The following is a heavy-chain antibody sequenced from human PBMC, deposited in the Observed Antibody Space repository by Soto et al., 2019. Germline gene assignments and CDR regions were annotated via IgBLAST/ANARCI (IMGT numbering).Heavy chain of an antibody. CDR2: IYYSGSS. D-gene: IGHD6-19*01. J-gene: IGHJ5*02. CDR3: ARDLSGSGSVYNWFDP. V-gene: IGHV4-59*01. Sequence: SETLSLTCTVSGGSISSYYWSWIRQPPGKGLEWIGYIYYSGSSHSNPSLKSRVTISVDTSKSQFSLKLSSVTAADTAVYYCARDLSGSGSVYNWFDPWGQGTLVTVSS. CDR1: GGSISSYY.